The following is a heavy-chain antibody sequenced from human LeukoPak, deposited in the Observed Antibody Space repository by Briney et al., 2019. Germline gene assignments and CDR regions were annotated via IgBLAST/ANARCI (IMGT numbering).Heavy chain of an antibody. J-gene: IGHJ3*02. CDR1: GFTFGSYA. V-gene: IGHV3-30*18. CDR3: AKSLDPTYYYDSSGYPWAFDI. CDR2: ISYDLRNE. Sequence: PGGSLRLSCAASGFTFGSYAMHWVRQAPGKGLEWLAVISYDLRNEYYADSVKGRFTISRENFKKTLYLQMNSLRVEDTAVYYCAKSLDPTYYYDSSGYPWAFDIWGQGTMVTVSS. D-gene: IGHD3-22*01.